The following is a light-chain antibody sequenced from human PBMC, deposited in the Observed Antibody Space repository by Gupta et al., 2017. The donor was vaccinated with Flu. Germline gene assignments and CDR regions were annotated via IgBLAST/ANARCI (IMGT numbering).Light chain of an antibody. CDR2: KAS. J-gene: IGKJ2*01. V-gene: IGKV1-5*03. CDR3: KQHNSYSRDT. CDR1: ESISTG. Sequence: RVTSNSRGNESISTGLAWFQLKPGKAPKRLIYKASNLESGVPERFSGSGSGTEFTLTISRVEPEDFGAYYCKQHNSYSRDTFGPGTRVEVK.